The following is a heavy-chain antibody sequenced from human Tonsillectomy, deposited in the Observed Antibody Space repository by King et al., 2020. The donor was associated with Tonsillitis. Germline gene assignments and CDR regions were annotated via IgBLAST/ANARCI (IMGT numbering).Heavy chain of an antibody. D-gene: IGHD2/OR15-2a*01. CDR3: ARESNTDWEYSAEYFHH. J-gene: IGHJ1*01. CDR1: GFTFSTFG. Sequence: VQLVESGGGVVQPGRSLRLSCAASGFTFSTFGLHWVRQAPGKGLEWVAVMSYDGSHTYYSDSVKGRFTISRDNSKNTLFLQMSGLRLEDTAVYYCARESNTDWEYSAEYFHHWGQDTLVTVSS. V-gene: IGHV3-30*04. CDR2: MSYDGSHT.